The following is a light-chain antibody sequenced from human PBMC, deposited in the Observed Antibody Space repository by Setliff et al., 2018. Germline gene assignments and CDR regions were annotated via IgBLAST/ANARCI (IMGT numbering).Light chain of an antibody. CDR3: CSYAGSSYV. J-gene: IGLJ1*01. CDR1: SSDVGGYNY. CDR2: DVS. V-gene: IGLV2-11*01. Sequence: QSALTQPRSVSGSPGQSVTISCTGTSSDVGGYNYVSWYQQHPGKASKLMIYDVSKRPSGVPDRFSGSKSGNTASLTISGLQAEDGADYYCCSYAGSSYVFGTGTKV.